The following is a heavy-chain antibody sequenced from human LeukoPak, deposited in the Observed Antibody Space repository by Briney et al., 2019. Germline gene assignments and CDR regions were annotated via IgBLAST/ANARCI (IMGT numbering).Heavy chain of an antibody. V-gene: IGHV3-30*18. D-gene: IGHD2-21*02. CDR1: GFTFSSYG. J-gene: IGHJ4*02. Sequence: PGGSLRLSCAASGFTFSSYGMHWVRQAPGKGLEWVAVISYDGSNKYYADSVKGRFTISRDNSKNTLYLQMNSLRAEDTAVYYCAKGPNCGGDCYFPDYWGQGTLVTVSS. CDR3: AKGPNCGGDCYFPDY. CDR2: ISYDGSNK.